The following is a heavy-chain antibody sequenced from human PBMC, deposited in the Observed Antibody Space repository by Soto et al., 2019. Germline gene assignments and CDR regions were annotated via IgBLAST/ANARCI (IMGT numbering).Heavy chain of an antibody. V-gene: IGHV1-69*13. J-gene: IGHJ4*02. CDR1: GGTFITFG. D-gene: IGHD4-17*01. CDR2: IIPFFGTA. CDR3: AKSAPMDAGDKYYYDF. Sequence: SVEVYFKASGGTFITFGISWVRQAPGQGLEWMGGIIPFFGTARYSQKFEDRITITADESTNTVYMDLRSLTSEDTAIYYCAKSAPMDAGDKYYYDFWGQGALVTVSS.